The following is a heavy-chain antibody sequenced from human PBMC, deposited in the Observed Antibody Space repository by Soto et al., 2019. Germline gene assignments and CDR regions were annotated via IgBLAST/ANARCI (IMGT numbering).Heavy chain of an antibody. CDR1: GFTFSSYA. CDR2: ISGSGGST. Sequence: GGSLRLSCAASGFTFSSYAMSWVRQAPGKGLEWVSAISGSGGSTYYADSVKGRFTISRDNSKNTLYLQMNSLRAEDTAVYYCAKRSVVAAYYYYYYMDVWGKGTTVTVSS. J-gene: IGHJ6*03. CDR3: AKRSVVAAYYYYYYMDV. D-gene: IGHD2-15*01. V-gene: IGHV3-23*01.